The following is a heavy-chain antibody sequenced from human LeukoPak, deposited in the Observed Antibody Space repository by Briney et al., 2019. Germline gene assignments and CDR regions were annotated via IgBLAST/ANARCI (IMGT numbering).Heavy chain of an antibody. Sequence: SETLSLTCAVSGYSISSGYYWGWIRRPPGKGLEWIGSIYHSGSTYYNPSLKSRVTISVDTSKNQFSLKLSSVTAADTAVYYCARQDDEYYYGSGSYFDYWGQGTLVTVSS. CDR2: IYHSGST. CDR3: ARQDDEYYYGSGSYFDY. D-gene: IGHD3-10*01. J-gene: IGHJ4*02. V-gene: IGHV4-38-2*01. CDR1: GYSISSGYY.